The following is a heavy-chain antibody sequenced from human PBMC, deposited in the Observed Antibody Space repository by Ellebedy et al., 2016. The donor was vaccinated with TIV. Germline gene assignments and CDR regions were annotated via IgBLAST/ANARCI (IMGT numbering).Heavy chain of an antibody. CDR1: GFTFSSYS. CDR2: ISSSSSYI. D-gene: IGHD3-22*01. J-gene: IGHJ4*02. Sequence: GESLKISCAASGFTFSSYSMNWVRQAPGKGLEWVSFISSSSSYIYYADSVKGRFTISRDNAKNSLYLQMNSLRAEDTAVYYYARDLILEDDSSGYYLEYFDYWGQGTLVTVSS. CDR3: ARDLILEDDSSGYYLEYFDY. V-gene: IGHV3-21*01.